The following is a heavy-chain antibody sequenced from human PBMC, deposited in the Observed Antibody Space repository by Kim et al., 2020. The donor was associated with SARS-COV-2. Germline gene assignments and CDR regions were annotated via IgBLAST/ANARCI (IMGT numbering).Heavy chain of an antibody. CDR3: ARGAAAGIFDP. V-gene: IGHV3-33*01. Sequence: GGSLRLSCAASGFTFSSYGMHWVRQAPGKGLEWVAVIWYDGSNKYYADSVKGRFTISRDNSKNTLYLQMNSLRAEDTAVYYCARGAAAGIFDPWGQGTLVTVSS. J-gene: IGHJ5*02. D-gene: IGHD6-13*01. CDR1: GFTFSSYG. CDR2: IWYDGSNK.